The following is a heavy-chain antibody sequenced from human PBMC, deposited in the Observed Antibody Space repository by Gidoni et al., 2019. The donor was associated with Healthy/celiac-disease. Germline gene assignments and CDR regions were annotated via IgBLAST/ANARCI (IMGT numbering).Heavy chain of an antibody. CDR2: ISGSGGST. D-gene: IGHD2-21*02. CDR3: AKSLTSYCGGDCYPDY. V-gene: IGHV3-23*01. J-gene: IGHJ4*02. CDR1: GFTFSSYA. Sequence: EVQLLESGGGLVQPGGSLRLSCAASGFTFSSYAMSWVRQAPGKGLGWVSAISGSGGSTYYADSVKGRFTISRDNSKNTLYLQMNSLRAEDTAVYYCAKSLTSYCGGDCYPDYWGQGTLVTVSS.